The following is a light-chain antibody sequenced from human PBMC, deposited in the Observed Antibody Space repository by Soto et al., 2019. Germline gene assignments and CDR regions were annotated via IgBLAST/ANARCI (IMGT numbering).Light chain of an antibody. CDR3: QKYDSAPWT. V-gene: IGKV1-27*01. CDR1: QVISNY. CDR2: AAS. J-gene: IGKJ1*01. Sequence: DIQMTQSPSSRSASVRDRVTITCRASQVISNYLAWYQQKPGKVPKLLIYAASTLQSGVPSRFSGSGSGTDFTLTISSLQPEDVATYYCQKYDSAPWTFGQGTKVEIK.